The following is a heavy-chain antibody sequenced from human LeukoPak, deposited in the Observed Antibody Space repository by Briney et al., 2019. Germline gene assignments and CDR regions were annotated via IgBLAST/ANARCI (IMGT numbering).Heavy chain of an antibody. CDR1: GGSFSGYY. V-gene: IGHV4-34*01. Sequence: SETLSLTCAVYGGSFSGYYWSWIRQPPGKGLEWIGEINHSGSTNYNPSLKSRVTISVDTSENQFSLKLSSVTAADTAVYYCARDMYYYGSGSYYIGFDYWGQGTLVTVSS. CDR3: ARDMYYYGSGSYYIGFDY. CDR2: INHSGST. D-gene: IGHD3-10*01. J-gene: IGHJ4*02.